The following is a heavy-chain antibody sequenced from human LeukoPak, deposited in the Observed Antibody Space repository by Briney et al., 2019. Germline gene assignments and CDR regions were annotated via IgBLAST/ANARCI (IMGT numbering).Heavy chain of an antibody. CDR2: IYYSGST. CDR1: GGSISSSVYY. CDR3: ARHNSDRYDFWSGNDDSRWH. D-gene: IGHD3-3*01. V-gene: IGHV4-39*01. Sequence: PSETLSLTCTVSGGSISSSVYYWGWIRQPPGKGLEWIGSIYYSGSTYYNPSLKSRVTISVDTSKNQFSLKLSPVTAADTAVYYCARHNSDRYDFWSGNDDSRWHWGQGTLVTVSS. J-gene: IGHJ4*02.